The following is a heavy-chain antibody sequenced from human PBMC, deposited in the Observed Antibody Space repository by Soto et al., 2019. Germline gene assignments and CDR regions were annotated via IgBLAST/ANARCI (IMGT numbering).Heavy chain of an antibody. CDR3: ASESYGGEFDY. CDR1: RYTFTSYA. D-gene: IGHD4-17*01. Sequence: GNSVKVSCKTTRYTFTSYAMHWVRQAPGQRLEWMGWINAGNGNTKYSQKFQGRVTITRDTSASTAYMELSSLRSEDTAVYYCASESYGGEFDYWGQGTLVTVSS. J-gene: IGHJ4*02. V-gene: IGHV1-3*01. CDR2: INAGNGNT.